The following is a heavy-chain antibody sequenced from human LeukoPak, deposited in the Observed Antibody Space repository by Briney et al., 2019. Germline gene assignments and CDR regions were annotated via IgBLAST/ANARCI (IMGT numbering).Heavy chain of an antibody. CDR1: GYTFTSYG. D-gene: IGHD6-13*01. J-gene: IGHJ5*02. Sequence: ASVKVSCKASGYTFTSYGISWVRPAPGQGLVWMGWISAYNGNTNYAQKPQGRVTMTTDTSTSTAYMELRSLRSDDTAVYYCARGIAAAGMGLTPWGQGTLVTVSS. V-gene: IGHV1-18*01. CDR3: ARGIAAAGMGLTP. CDR2: ISAYNGNT.